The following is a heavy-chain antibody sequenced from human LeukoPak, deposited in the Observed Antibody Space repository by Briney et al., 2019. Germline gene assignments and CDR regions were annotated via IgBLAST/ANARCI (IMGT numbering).Heavy chain of an antibody. Sequence: SETLSLTCTVSGDSISNTYWNWIRQPPGKGLEWIGYIYYSGSANYNPSLKSRVTISVDTSKNQFSLKLSSVTAADTAVYYCARGPRPYDSSGYYYYWGQGTLVTVSS. CDR1: GDSISNTY. CDR3: ARGPRPYDSSGYYYY. D-gene: IGHD3-22*01. J-gene: IGHJ4*02. V-gene: IGHV4-59*01. CDR2: IYYSGSA.